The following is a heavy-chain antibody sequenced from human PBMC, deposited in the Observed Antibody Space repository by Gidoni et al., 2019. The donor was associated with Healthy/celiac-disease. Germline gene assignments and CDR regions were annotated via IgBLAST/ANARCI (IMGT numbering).Heavy chain of an antibody. CDR1: GFTFSDYY. J-gene: IGHJ4*02. CDR3: ARVGEWLAYYFDY. D-gene: IGHD6-19*01. CDR2: ISSSSSYT. V-gene: IGHV3-11*06. Sequence: QVQLVESGGGLVKPGGSLRLSCAASGFTFSDYYMSWIRQAPGKGLEWVSYISSSSSYTNYADSVKGRFTISRDNAKNSLYLQMNSLRAEDTAVYYCARVGEWLAYYFDYWGQGTLVTVSS.